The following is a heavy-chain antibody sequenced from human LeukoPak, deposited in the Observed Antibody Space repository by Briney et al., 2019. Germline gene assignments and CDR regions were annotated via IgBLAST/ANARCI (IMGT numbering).Heavy chain of an antibody. V-gene: IGHV3-30*02. J-gene: IGHJ3*02. Sequence: TGGSLRLSCAASGFTFSSYGMHWVRQAPGKGLEWVAFIRYDGSNKYYADSVKGRFTISRDNSKNTLYLQMNSLRAEDTAVYYCAKDPPSRQLLPGAFDIWGQGTMVTVSS. D-gene: IGHD2-2*01. CDR2: IRYDGSNK. CDR3: AKDPPSRQLLPGAFDI. CDR1: GFTFSSYG.